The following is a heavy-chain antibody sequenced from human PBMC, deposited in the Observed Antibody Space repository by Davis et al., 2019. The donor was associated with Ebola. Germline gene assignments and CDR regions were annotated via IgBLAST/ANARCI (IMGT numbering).Heavy chain of an antibody. CDR1: GYTFTSYA. D-gene: IGHD6-19*01. J-gene: IGHJ4*02. CDR2: INAGNGNT. CDR3: ASSRSVAGTFDY. V-gene: IGHV1-3*01. Sequence: ASVKVSCKASGYTFTSYAMHWVRQAPGQRLEWMGWINAGNGNTKYSQKFQGRVTITRDTSASTAYMELSSLRSEDTAVYYCASSRSVAGTFDYWGQGTLVTISS.